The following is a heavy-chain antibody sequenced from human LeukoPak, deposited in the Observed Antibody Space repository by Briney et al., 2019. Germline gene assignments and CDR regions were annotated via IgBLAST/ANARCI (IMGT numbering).Heavy chain of an antibody. CDR2: ISYDGSSK. V-gene: IGHV3-30*14. CDR3: ARDYGGNSENGYYYYYGMDV. D-gene: IGHD4-17*01. Sequence: PGGSLRLSCAASGFTFSSYAMDWVRQAPGKGLEWVAVISYDGSSKYYAASVKGRFTISRDNSKNTLYLQMNSLRAEDTAVYYCARDYGGNSENGYYYYYGMDVWGQGTTVTVSS. CDR1: GFTFSSYA. J-gene: IGHJ6*02.